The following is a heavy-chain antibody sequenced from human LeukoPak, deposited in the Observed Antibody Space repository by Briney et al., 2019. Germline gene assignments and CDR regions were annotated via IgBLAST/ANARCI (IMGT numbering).Heavy chain of an antibody. D-gene: IGHD2-2*02. V-gene: IGHV1-46*04. J-gene: IGHJ6*02. CDR3: ARDQTDCSTTSCYKFHYGLDV. CDR1: GYTFTSYY. CDR2: INSSGGST. Sequence: ASVKVSCKASGYTFTSYYMHWVRQAPGQGLEWLGMINSSGGSTTYAQKLQGRVTMTRDTSTSTVYMELSSLRSEDTAVYYCARDQTDCSTTSCYKFHYGLDVWGQGTTVTVSS.